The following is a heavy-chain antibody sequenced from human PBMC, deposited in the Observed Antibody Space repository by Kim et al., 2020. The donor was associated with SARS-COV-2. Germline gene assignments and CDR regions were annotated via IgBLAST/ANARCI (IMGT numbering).Heavy chain of an antibody. D-gene: IGHD6-6*01. CDR1: GFTFSDYY. CDR3: ARDIGSSSGNFDY. Sequence: GGSLRLSCAASGFTFSDYYMSWIRQAPGKGLEWVSYISSSSSYTKYADSVKGRFTISRDNAKNSLYLQMNSLRAEDTAVYYCARDIGSSSGNFDYWGQGTLVTVSS. J-gene: IGHJ4*02. V-gene: IGHV3-11*06. CDR2: ISSSSSYT.